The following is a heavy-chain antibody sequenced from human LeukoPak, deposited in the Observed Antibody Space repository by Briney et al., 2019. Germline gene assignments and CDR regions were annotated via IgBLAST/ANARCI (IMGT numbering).Heavy chain of an antibody. D-gene: IGHD6-19*01. Sequence: RGSLRLSCAASGFTFSSYAMSWVRQAPGKGLEWVSAISGSGGSTYYADSVKGRFTISRDNSKNTLYMQMNSLRAEDTAVYYCAKDKAVAATPYYFDYWGQGTLVTVSS. J-gene: IGHJ4*02. V-gene: IGHV3-23*01. CDR1: GFTFSSYA. CDR3: AKDKAVAATPYYFDY. CDR2: ISGSGGST.